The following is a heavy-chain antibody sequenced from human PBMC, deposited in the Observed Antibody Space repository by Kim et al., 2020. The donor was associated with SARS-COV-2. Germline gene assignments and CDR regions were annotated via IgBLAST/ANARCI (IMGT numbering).Heavy chain of an antibody. Sequence: ASVKVSCKASGYTFTGYYMHWVRQAPGQGLEWMGWINPNSGGTNYAQKFQGRVTMTRDTSISTAYMELSRLRSDDTAVYYCARIPGGPRWLVQRSRWFDPWGQGTLVTVSS. D-gene: IGHD6-19*01. J-gene: IGHJ5*02. CDR1: GYTFTGYY. V-gene: IGHV1-2*02. CDR3: ARIPGGPRWLVQRSRWFDP. CDR2: INPNSGGT.